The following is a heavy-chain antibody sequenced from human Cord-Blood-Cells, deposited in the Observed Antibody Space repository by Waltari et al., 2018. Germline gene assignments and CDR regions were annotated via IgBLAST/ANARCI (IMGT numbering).Heavy chain of an antibody. CDR1: GFTFSSYA. CDR3: AREGRAADAFDI. D-gene: IGHD6-13*01. CDR2: ISYDGRNK. V-gene: IGHV3-30*04. Sequence: QVQLVESGGGVVQPGRSLRLSCAASGFTFSSYAMHWVRQAPGKWLEWVAVISYDGRNKYYADSVKGRFTISRDNSKNTLYLQMNSLRAEDTAVYYCAREGRAADAFDIWGQGTMVTVSS. J-gene: IGHJ3*02.